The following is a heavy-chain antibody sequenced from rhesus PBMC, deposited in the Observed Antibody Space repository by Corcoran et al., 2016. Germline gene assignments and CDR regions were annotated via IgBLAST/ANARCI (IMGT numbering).Heavy chain of an antibody. CDR3: ARSASGSYSYGLDS. V-gene: IGHV4-143*01. CDR1: GGSISDTYY. J-gene: IGHJ6*01. Sequence: QVQLQESGPGLVKPSETLSLTCTVSGGSISDTYYWGWICPPPGKGLEWMGRIYGSIGRNDSNPPLTRRVTISRATSKIQLSLRLSSVTAADTAVYYCARSASGSYSYGLDSWGQGVVVTVSS. CDR2: IYGSIGRN. D-gene: IGHD3-16*01.